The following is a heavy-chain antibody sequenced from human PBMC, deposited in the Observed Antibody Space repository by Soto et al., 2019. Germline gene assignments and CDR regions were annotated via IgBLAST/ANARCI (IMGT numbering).Heavy chain of an antibody. CDR2: ISSSSSTK. D-gene: IGHD1-26*01. Sequence: EVQVVESGGGWVQPGGSLRLSCAASGFTFSSYSMNWVRQAPGKGLEWVGCISSSSSTKYYADSMKGLFTIHIDTTKNSLYLQMNSLTAEDTAVYYCAIEEGLLNWFDPWGQGTLVTVSS. V-gene: IGHV3-48*01. CDR3: AIEEGLLNWFDP. J-gene: IGHJ5*02. CDR1: GFTFSSYS.